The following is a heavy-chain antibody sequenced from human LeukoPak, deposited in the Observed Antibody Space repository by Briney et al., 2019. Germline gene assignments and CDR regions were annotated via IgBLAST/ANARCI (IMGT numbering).Heavy chain of an antibody. J-gene: IGHJ4*02. CDR2: IHTSGST. V-gene: IGHV4-4*07. D-gene: IGHD1-1*01. Sequence: SETLSLTCTFSGGSISSYYWSWIRQPAGKGLEWIGRIHTSGSTNYNPSLKSRVTMSVDTSKNQFSLKLTSVTAADTAVYYCASGFRGQLGYFDYWGQGTLVTVSS. CDR1: GGSISSYY. CDR3: ASGFRGQLGYFDY.